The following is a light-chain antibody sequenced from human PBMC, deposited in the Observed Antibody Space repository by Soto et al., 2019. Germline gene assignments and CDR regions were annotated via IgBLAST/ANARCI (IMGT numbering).Light chain of an antibody. CDR3: QQYGDWPPDT. CDR1: QSVSRN. V-gene: IGKV3-15*01. J-gene: IGKJ2*01. Sequence: EIVMTQSPATLSVSPGERATLSCRASQSVSRNLAWYQQKPGQPPRLLIYDASTRATGVPARFGGSGSGTEFTCTISAVQSEDLAVSYWQQYGDWPPDTFGQGTKVEI. CDR2: DAS.